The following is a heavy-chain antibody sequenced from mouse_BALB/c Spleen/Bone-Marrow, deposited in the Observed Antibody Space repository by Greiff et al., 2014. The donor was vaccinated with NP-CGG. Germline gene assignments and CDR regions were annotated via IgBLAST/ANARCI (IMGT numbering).Heavy chain of an antibody. CDR3: ARDRYYDYYFDY. V-gene: IGHV2-9*02. Sequence: QVHVKQSGPGLVAPSQSLSITCTVSGFPLTNYGVHWVRQPPGKGLEWLGVIWAGGSTNYNSALMSRLSITKDNSKSQVFLKMNSLQTGDTAMYYCARDRYYDYYFDYWGQGTTLTVSS. CDR2: IWAGGST. CDR1: GFPLTNYG. J-gene: IGHJ2*01. D-gene: IGHD2-4*01.